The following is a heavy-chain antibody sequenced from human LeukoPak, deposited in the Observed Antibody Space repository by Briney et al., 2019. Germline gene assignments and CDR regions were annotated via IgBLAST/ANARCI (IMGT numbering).Heavy chain of an antibody. Sequence: SVTVSCRASGGTFSSYSISWVRQAPGQGPEWLGRITPNLAITDYAQKFRGRVTLTADKSTSTVYMELGSLTSEDTAAYYCARDSALRCSGTSCYFDYWGQGTLVTVSS. D-gene: IGHD2-15*01. CDR1: GGTFSSYS. CDR3: ARDSALRCSGTSCYFDY. V-gene: IGHV1-69*04. J-gene: IGHJ4*02. CDR2: ITPNLAIT.